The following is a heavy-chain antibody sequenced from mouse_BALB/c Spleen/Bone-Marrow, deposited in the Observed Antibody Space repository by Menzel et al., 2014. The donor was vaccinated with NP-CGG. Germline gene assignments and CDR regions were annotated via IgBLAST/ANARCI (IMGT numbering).Heavy chain of an antibody. CDR1: GYTFTDYN. CDR2: IYPYNGGT. Sequence: EVQLQQSGPELVKPGASVKISCKASGYTFTDYNMHWVKQSHGKSLEWIGYIYPYNGGTGYNQKFKSKATLTVDNSSSTAYMELRSLTSEDSAVYYCARRFITTAAWFAYWGQGTLATVSA. CDR3: ARRFITTAAWFAY. D-gene: IGHD1-2*01. J-gene: IGHJ3*01. V-gene: IGHV1S29*02.